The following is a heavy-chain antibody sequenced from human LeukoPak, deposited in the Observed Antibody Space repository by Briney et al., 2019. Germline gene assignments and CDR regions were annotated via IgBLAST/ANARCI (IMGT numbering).Heavy chain of an antibody. CDR2: FDPEDGET. CDR1: GYTLTELS. D-gene: IGHD3-10*01. CDR3: ATRPFLWFGELQRDVDY. J-gene: IGHJ4*02. V-gene: IGHV1-24*01. Sequence: ASVKVSCKVSGYTLTELSMHWVRQAPGKGLEWIGGFDPEDGETIYAQKFQGRVTMTEDTSTDTAYMELSSLRSEDTAVYYCATRPFLWFGELQRDVDYWGQGTLVTVSS.